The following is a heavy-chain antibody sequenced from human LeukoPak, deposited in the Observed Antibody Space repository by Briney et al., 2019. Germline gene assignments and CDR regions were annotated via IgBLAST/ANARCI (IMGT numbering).Heavy chain of an antibody. D-gene: IGHD5-24*01. CDR1: GGAISSYY. CDR2: IYYSGST. V-gene: IGHV4-59*01. CDR3: ARETLQGNAFDI. Sequence: SETLSLTCTVSGGAISSYYWSWIRQPPGKGLEWIGYIYYSGSTNYNPSLKSRVTISVDTSKNQFSLKLSSVTAADTAVYYCARETLQGNAFDIWGQGTMVTVSS. J-gene: IGHJ3*02.